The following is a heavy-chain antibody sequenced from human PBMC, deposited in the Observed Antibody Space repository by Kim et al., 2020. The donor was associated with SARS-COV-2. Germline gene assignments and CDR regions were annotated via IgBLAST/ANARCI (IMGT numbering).Heavy chain of an antibody. V-gene: IGHV7-4-1*02. CDR3: ASSSDFVWGSYRYYFDY. J-gene: IGHJ4*02. CDR1: GYTFTSYA. CDR2: INTNTGNP. Sequence: ASVKVSCKASGYTFTSYAMNWVRQAPGQGLEWMGWINTNTGNPTYAQGFTGRFVFSLDTSVSTAYLQISSLKAEDTAVYYCASSSDFVWGSYRYYFDYWGQATLVTVSS. D-gene: IGHD3-16*02.